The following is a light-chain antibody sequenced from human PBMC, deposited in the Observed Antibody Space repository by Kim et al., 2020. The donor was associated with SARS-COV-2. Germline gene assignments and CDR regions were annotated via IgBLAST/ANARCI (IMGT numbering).Light chain of an antibody. CDR1: SLRTYY. CDR3: NSRDNSGTHWV. Sequence: SSELTQDSAVSVALGQTVRITCQGDSLRTYYASWYQQKPGQAPVLVNYGNNNRPSGIPDRFSGSSSGNTASLTITGAQAEDEADYYCNSRDNSGTHWVFG. J-gene: IGLJ3*02. V-gene: IGLV3-19*01. CDR2: GNN.